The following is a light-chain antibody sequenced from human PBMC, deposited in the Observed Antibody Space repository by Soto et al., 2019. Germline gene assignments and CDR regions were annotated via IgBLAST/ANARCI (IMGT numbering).Light chain of an antibody. CDR2: DVN. CDR1: SSDVGGYNY. J-gene: IGLJ2*01. V-gene: IGLV2-14*01. Sequence: QSALTQPASVSGSPGQSITISCTGTSSDVGGYNYVSWYQQHPGKAPKLIYDVNNRPSGVSNRFSGSKSDNTASLTISGLQAEDEADYYCCSYTSSNTVLFGGGTKLTVL. CDR3: CSYTSSNTVL.